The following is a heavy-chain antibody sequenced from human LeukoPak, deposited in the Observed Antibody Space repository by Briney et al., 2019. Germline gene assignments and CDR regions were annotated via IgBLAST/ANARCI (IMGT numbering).Heavy chain of an antibody. Sequence: SETLSLTCTVSGGSTSSYYWSWIRQPPGKGLEWIGYIYYSGSTSYNPSLKSRVTISVDTSKSQFSLKLSSVTAADTAVYYCARLMDCGGDCYPNWGQGTLVTVSS. V-gene: IGHV4-59*08. CDR2: IYYSGST. D-gene: IGHD2-21*02. CDR3: ARLMDCGGDCYPN. J-gene: IGHJ4*02. CDR1: GGSTSSYY.